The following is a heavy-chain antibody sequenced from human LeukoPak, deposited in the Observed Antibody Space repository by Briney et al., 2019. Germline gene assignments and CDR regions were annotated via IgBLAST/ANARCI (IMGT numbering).Heavy chain of an antibody. CDR3: ARDDDSSGFSKFFYH. CDR1: GFTFSSYS. Sequence: PGGSLRLSCAASGFTFSSYSMNWVRQAPGKGLEWVSSISSSSTYKYYADSLKGRFTISRDNAKNSLYLQMNSLRAEDTAVYYCARDDDSSGFSKFFYHWGQATLVTVSS. D-gene: IGHD3-22*01. J-gene: IGHJ1*01. V-gene: IGHV3-21*01. CDR2: ISSSSTYK.